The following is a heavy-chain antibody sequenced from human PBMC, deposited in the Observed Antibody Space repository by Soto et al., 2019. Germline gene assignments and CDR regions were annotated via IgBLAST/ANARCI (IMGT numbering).Heavy chain of an antibody. CDR1: GFTFSTYA. CDR3: AKSYSSNWYDYLDY. D-gene: IGHD6-13*01. CDR2: MSDSGGST. J-gene: IGHJ4*02. Sequence: GGSLRLSCAASGFTFSTYAMSWVRQAPGKGLEWVSAMSDSGGSTYYADSVKGRFTISRDNSKNTLYLQMNSLRAEDTALYFCAKSYSSNWYDYLDYWGQGTLVTVSS. V-gene: IGHV3-23*01.